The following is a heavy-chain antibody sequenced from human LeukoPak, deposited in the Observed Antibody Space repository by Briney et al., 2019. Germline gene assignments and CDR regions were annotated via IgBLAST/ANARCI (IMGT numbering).Heavy chain of an antibody. V-gene: IGHV4-59*12. CDR2: IYYSGST. CDR3: ASSLYDSSGYYYAEKAYYFDY. Sequence: PSETLSLTCTVSGGSISSYYWSWIRQPPGKGLEWIGYIYYSGSTDYNPSLKSRVTISVDTSKNQFSLKLSSVTAADTAVYYCASSLYDSSGYYYAEKAYYFDYWGQGTLVTVSS. J-gene: IGHJ4*02. CDR1: GGSISSYY. D-gene: IGHD3-22*01.